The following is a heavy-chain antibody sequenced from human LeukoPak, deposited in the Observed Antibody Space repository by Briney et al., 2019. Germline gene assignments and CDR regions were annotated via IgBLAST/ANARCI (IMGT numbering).Heavy chain of an antibody. CDR1: GYTFTSYD. V-gene: IGHV1-8*01. J-gene: IGHJ5*02. CDR2: MNPNSGNT. Sequence: GASVKVSCKASGYTFTSYDINWVRQATGQGLEWMGWMNPNSGNTGYAQKFQGRVTMTRNPSISTAYMELSSLRSEDTAVYYCARRWRQWLPKGANWFDPWGQGTLVTVSS. CDR3: ARRWRQWLPKGANWFDP. D-gene: IGHD6-19*01.